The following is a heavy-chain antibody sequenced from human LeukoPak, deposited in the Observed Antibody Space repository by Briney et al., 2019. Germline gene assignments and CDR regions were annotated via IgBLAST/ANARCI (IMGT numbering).Heavy chain of an antibody. CDR2: ISGSGGST. V-gene: IGHV3-23*01. D-gene: IGHD2-2*01. Sequence: SGGSLRLSCAASGFTFSSYAMSWVRQAPGKGLEWVSAISGSGGSTYYADSVKGRFTISRDNSKNTLYLQMNSLSAEDTAVYYCAKDPYCSSPACYLFDYWGQGTLVTVSS. CDR3: AKDPYCSSPACYLFDY. CDR1: GFTFSSYA. J-gene: IGHJ4*02.